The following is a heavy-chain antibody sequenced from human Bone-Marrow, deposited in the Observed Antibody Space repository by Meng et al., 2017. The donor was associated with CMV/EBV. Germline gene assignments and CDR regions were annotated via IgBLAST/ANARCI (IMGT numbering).Heavy chain of an antibody. CDR1: GFTFSSYW. CDR2: ISSSSSYI. J-gene: IGHJ6*02. V-gene: IGHV3-21*01. D-gene: IGHD3-3*01. CDR3: ARDDATEIFGVVITLYYYYGMDV. Sequence: GESLKISCAASGFTFSSYWMHWVRQAPGKGLEWVSSISSSSSYIYYADSVKGRFTISRDNAKNSLYLQMNSLRAEDTAVYYCARDDATEIFGVVITLYYYYGMDVWGQGTTVTVSS.